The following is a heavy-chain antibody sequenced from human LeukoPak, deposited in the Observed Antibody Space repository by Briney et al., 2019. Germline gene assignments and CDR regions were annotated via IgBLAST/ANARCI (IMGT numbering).Heavy chain of an antibody. CDR1: GFTFSSYA. J-gene: IGHJ4*02. V-gene: IGHV3-23*01. CDR2: TSGSGSST. Sequence: GGSLRLSCAASGFTFSSYAMSWVRQAPGKGLEWVSPTSGSGSSTYYADSVKGRFTISRDNSKNTLYLQMNSLRAEDTAVYYCAKDGAVAGFTPSDYWGQGTLVTVSS. CDR3: AKDGAVAGFTPSDY. D-gene: IGHD6-19*01.